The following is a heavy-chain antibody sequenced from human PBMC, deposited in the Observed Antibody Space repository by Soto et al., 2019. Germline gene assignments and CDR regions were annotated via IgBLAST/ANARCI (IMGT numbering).Heavy chain of an antibody. J-gene: IGHJ4*02. Sequence: QVQLVQSGAEVKKPGSSVKVSCKASGGTFSSYAISWVRQAPGQGLEWMGGIIPIFGTANYAQKVQGRVTITADESTSTAYMELSSLRSEDTAVYYCASGYYYDSSGNYSYAYYFDYWGQGTLVTVSS. CDR2: IIPIFGTA. CDR1: GGTFSSYA. V-gene: IGHV1-69*01. D-gene: IGHD3-22*01. CDR3: ASGYYYDSSGNYSYAYYFDY.